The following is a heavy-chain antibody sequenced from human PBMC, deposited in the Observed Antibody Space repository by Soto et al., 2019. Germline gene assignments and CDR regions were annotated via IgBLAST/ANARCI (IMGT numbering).Heavy chain of an antibody. D-gene: IGHD3-10*01. CDR3: ARTAAGLALQGY. V-gene: IGHV1-69*13. Sequence: SVKVSCKASGGTFSSYAISWVRQAPGQGLEWMGGIIPIFGTANYAQKFQGRVTITADESTSTAYMELSSLRSEDTAVYYCARTAAGLALQGYWGQGTLVTVSS. CDR1: GGTFSSYA. J-gene: IGHJ4*02. CDR2: IIPIFGTA.